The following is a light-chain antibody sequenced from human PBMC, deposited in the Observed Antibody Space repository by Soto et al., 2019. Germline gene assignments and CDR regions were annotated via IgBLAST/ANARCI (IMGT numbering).Light chain of an antibody. CDR1: QSVSSK. V-gene: IGKV3-15*01. CDR3: QQYNNWPPAT. Sequence: EIVMTQSPATLSVSPGERATLSCRASQSVSSKLAWYQQKPGQAPRLLIYRASTRATDIPARFSGSGSGTEFTLTISSLQSEDFAVSYFQQYNNWPPATFGQGTRVEIK. CDR2: RAS. J-gene: IGKJ1*01.